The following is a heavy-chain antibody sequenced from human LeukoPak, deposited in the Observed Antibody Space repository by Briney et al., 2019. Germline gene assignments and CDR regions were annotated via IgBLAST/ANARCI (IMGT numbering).Heavy chain of an antibody. J-gene: IGHJ4*02. V-gene: IGHV4-39*07. CDR3: ARLTGYMIEDCFGY. Sequence: PSETLSLTCTVSGGSISSSSYYWGWVRQPPGKGLEWIGSIYYSGSTYYNPSLKSRVTISVDTSKNQFSLKLRSVTAADTAVYYCARLTGYMIEDCFGYWGQGTLVTVSS. CDR1: GGSISSSSYY. CDR2: IYYSGST. D-gene: IGHD3-22*01.